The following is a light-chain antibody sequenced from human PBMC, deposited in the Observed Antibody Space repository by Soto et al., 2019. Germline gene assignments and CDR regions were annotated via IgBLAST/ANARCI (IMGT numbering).Light chain of an antibody. CDR2: AAS. CDR3: QQLNSYLFT. CDR1: QGISSD. Sequence: DIQLTQSPSFLSASVGDRVTITCRASQGISSDLAWYQQKPGQAPKLLIYAASTLQSGVPSRFSGSGSGTEFTLTISSLQPEDFATYYCQQLNSYLFTFGPGTKVDIK. V-gene: IGKV1-9*01. J-gene: IGKJ3*01.